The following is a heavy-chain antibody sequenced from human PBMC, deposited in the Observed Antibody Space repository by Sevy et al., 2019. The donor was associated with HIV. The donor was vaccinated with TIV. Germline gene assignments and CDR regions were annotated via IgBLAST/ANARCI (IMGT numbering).Heavy chain of an antibody. J-gene: IGHJ4*02. D-gene: IGHD2-15*01. CDR3: ARDHGYCSGGSCYSGGY. CDR1: GFTFSSYT. CDR2: SSGTGSYI. V-gene: IGHV3-21*06. Sequence: GGSLRLSCSASGFTFSSYTMIWVRQAPGRGLEWVSASSGTGSYIYYADSVKDRFTISTDNAKNLLYLQMNSLRAEDTAVYYCARDHGYCSGGSCYSGGYWGQGTLVTVSS.